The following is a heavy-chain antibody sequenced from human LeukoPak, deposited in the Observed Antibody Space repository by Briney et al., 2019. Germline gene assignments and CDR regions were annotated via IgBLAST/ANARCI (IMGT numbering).Heavy chain of an antibody. Sequence: SETLSLPCTVSGGTTSSYYWSWIRQPPGKGLEWIGYIYYSGSTNYNPSLKSRVTISLDTSKNQFSLKLSSVTAADTPVYYCARDSVTLIVNHALDIWGQGTMVTVSA. CDR1: GGTTSSYY. CDR2: IYYSGST. J-gene: IGHJ3*02. V-gene: IGHV4-59*01. D-gene: IGHD3-22*01. CDR3: ARDSVTLIVNHALDI.